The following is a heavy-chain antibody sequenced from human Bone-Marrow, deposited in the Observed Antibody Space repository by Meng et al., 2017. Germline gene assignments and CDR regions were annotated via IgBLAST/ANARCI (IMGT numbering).Heavy chain of an antibody. CDR3: AKDSGIAAAGNGVDY. D-gene: IGHD6-13*01. Sequence: GESLKISCAASGFTFSSYGMHWVRQAPGQGLEWGAVIWYDGSNKYYADSVKGRFTISRDNSKNTLYLQMNSLRAEDTAVYYCAKDSGIAAAGNGVDYWGQGTLVTVSS. CDR2: IWYDGSNK. V-gene: IGHV3-33*06. CDR1: GFTFSSYG. J-gene: IGHJ4*02.